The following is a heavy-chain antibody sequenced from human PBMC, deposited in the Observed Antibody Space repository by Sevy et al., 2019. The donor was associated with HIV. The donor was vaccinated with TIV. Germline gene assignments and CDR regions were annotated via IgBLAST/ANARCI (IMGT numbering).Heavy chain of an antibody. V-gene: IGHV1-18*04. CDR2: ISGYNGDT. CDR1: GYTFTSYN. CDR3: ARDSCSGGSCYQSGVY. Sequence: ASVMVSCKASGYTFTSYNINWVRRAPGQGLDWMGRISGYNGDTLYAQKFQGRVTMTTDTSTNTAYMELRSLRSDDTAVYYCARDSCSGGSCYQSGVYWGQGTLVTVSS. D-gene: IGHD2-15*01. J-gene: IGHJ4*02.